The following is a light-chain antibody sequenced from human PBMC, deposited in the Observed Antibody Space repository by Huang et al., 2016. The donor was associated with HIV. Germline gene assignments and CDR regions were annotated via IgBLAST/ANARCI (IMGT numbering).Light chain of an antibody. CDR1: QDISNY. CDR2: DAS. V-gene: IGKV1-33*01. CDR3: QHYNELPT. J-gene: IGKJ3*01. Sequence: DIQMTQSPPSLSASVGDKVTITCQASQDISNYLNWYQQKRGGAPNLLIYDASNLETGVPSRFIGGGSGTNFTFTITSLRPEDVATYYCQHYNELPTFGPGTRVDI.